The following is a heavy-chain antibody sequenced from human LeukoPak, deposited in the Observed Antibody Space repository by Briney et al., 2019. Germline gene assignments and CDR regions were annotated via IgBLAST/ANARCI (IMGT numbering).Heavy chain of an antibody. Sequence: GASVKVSCKASGYTFTSYYMHWVRQAPGQGLEWMGITNPSGGSTSYAQKFQGRVTMIRDTSTSTVYMELSSLRSEDTAVYYCARAQAWDASDPNWFDPWGQGSLVIVSS. D-gene: IGHD1-26*01. CDR3: ARAQAWDASDPNWFDP. J-gene: IGHJ5*02. CDR2: TNPSGGST. V-gene: IGHV1-46*01. CDR1: GYTFTSYY.